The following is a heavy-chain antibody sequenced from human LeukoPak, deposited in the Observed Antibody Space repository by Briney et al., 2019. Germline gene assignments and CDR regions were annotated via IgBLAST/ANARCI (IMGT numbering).Heavy chain of an antibody. CDR2: INPDGSES. CDR1: DFEPTNFC. V-gene: IGHV3-7*01. Sequence: GGSLRLSCVAHDFEPTNFCMTWVRRAPGKGLEWVANINPDGSESFYLDSVRGRFTISRDNAKKSLYLQMNSLRAEDTAVCICQSVESTLCCSYPVPVGLLVWGKGTTVSVSS. D-gene: IGHD3-16*02. CDR3: QSVESTLCCSYPVPVGLLV. J-gene: IGHJ6*04.